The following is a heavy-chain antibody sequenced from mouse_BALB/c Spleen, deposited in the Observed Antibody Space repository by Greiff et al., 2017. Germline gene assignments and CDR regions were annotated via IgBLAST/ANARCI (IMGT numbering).Heavy chain of an antibody. J-gene: IGHJ2*01. Sequence: EVQVVESGGGLVQPGGSRKLSCAASGFTFSSFGMHWVRQAPEKGLEWVAYISSGSSTIYYADTVKGRFTISRDNPKNTLFLQMTSLRSEDTAMYYCARSRGLTYYFDYWGQGTTLTVSS. D-gene: IGHD2-4*01. CDR1: GFTFSSFG. V-gene: IGHV5-17*02. CDR3: ARSRGLTYYFDY. CDR2: ISSGSSTI.